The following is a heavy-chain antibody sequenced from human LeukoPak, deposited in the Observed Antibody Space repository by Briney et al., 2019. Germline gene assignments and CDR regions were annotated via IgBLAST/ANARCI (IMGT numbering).Heavy chain of an antibody. CDR1: GFTFSTYA. D-gene: IGHD1-26*01. CDR2: ISYDGSNK. CDR3: ARTYGSGSYYKSDY. V-gene: IGHV3-30*04. Sequence: RGSLRLSCAASGFTFSTYAMHWVRQAPGKGLEWVAVISYDGSNKYYADSVKGRFTISRDDSKNTLYLQMNSLRAEDTAVYYCARTYGSGSYYKSDYWGQGTLVTVSS. J-gene: IGHJ4*02.